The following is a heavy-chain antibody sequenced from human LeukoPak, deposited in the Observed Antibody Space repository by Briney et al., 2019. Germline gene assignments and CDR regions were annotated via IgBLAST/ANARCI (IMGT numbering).Heavy chain of an antibody. J-gene: IGHJ4*02. D-gene: IGHD6-19*01. V-gene: IGHV1-46*01. CDR2: INPSGGST. CDR3: TRAGYSSGAAVNQYFDY. CDR1: GYSFIHYY. Sequence: GASVEVSCKASGYSFIHYYMYWARQAPGQGLEWMGFINPSGGSTRYAQKFQGRVTMTRDMSTSAVFMQLSSLRSEDTAVYYCTRAGYSSGAAVNQYFDYWGQGTLVTVSS.